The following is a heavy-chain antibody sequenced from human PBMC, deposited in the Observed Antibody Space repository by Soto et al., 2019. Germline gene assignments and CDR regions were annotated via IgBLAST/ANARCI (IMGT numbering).Heavy chain of an antibody. CDR2: ITSSRSNFT. CDR3: VRDRGYSGFFY. Sequence: GSLRLSCAASGFTFSDYYMSWIRQAPGKGLEWVSYITSSRSNFTNYADSVKGRFTISRDNAKNSVYLQMDSLRVEDTAVYYCVRDRGYSGFFYWGQGALVTVSS. D-gene: IGHD5-12*01. CDR1: GFTFSDYY. V-gene: IGHV3-11*06. J-gene: IGHJ4*02.